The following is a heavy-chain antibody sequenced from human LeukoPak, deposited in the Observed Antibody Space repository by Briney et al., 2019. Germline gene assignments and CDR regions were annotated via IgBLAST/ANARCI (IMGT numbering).Heavy chain of an antibody. CDR1: GFTFSSYA. CDR2: ISGSGGST. D-gene: IGHD6-19*01. Sequence: GGSLRLSCAASGFTFSSYAMSWARQAPGKGLEWVSAISGSGGSTYYADSVKGRFTISRDNSKNTLYLQMNSLRAEDTAVYYCAKDLEQWLSKNYYYYMDVWGKGTTVTVSS. CDR3: AKDLEQWLSKNYYYYMDV. J-gene: IGHJ6*03. V-gene: IGHV3-23*01.